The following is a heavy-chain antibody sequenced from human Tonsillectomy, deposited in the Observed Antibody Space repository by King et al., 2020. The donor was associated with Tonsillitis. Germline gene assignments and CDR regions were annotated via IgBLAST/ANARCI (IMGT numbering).Heavy chain of an antibody. J-gene: IGHJ3*02. V-gene: IGHV5-51*01. CDR3: AREGRDESSGYYRSDAFDI. CDR2: IYPGDSDT. CDR1: GYSFTSYW. D-gene: IGHD3-22*01. Sequence: VQLVESGAEVKKPGESLKISCKGSGYSFTSYWIGWVRQMPGKGLEWMGIIYPGDSDTSYSPSFQGQVTISAAKFISTAYLQWSSLKASDTAMYYCAREGRDESSGYYRSDAFDIWGQGTMVTVSS.